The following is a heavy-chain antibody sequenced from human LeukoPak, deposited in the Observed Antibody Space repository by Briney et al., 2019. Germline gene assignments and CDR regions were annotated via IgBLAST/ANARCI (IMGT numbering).Heavy chain of an antibody. Sequence: PGGSLRLSCAASGFTFSSNPMSWVRQAPGKGLEWVSAIVPSGGTTSYADSVKGRFTISRDNSRNTLYLQMNTLRAEDTAVYYCAKAVAGGGTYSVFDYWGQGTLVTVSS. V-gene: IGHV3-23*01. D-gene: IGHD1-26*01. CDR2: IVPSGGTT. CDR3: AKAVAGGGTYSVFDY. J-gene: IGHJ4*02. CDR1: GFTFSSNP.